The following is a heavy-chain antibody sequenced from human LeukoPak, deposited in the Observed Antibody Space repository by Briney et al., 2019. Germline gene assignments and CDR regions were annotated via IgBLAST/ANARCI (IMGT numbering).Heavy chain of an antibody. CDR3: ARGLGSSGYYSAK. CDR1: GFTFSSYS. Sequence: GGSLRLSCAASGFTFSSYSMNWVRQAPGKGLEWVSSISSSSSYIYYADSVKRRFTTSRDNAKNSLYLQMNSLRDEATAVYYCARGLGSSGYYSAKWGQGTLVTVSS. V-gene: IGHV3-21*01. CDR2: ISSSSSYI. D-gene: IGHD3-22*01. J-gene: IGHJ4*02.